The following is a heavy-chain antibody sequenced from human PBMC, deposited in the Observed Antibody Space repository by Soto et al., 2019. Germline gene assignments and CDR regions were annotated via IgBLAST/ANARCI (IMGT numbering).Heavy chain of an antibody. CDR2: IYYSGST. D-gene: IGHD2-2*01. CDR1: GGSISSGDYY. Sequence: NPSETLSLTCTVSGGSISSGDYYWSWIRQPPGKGLEWIGYIYYSGSTYYNPSLKSRVTISVDTSKNQFSLKLSSVTAADTAVYYCARSTGDIVVVPAALYYFDYWGQGTLVTVSS. J-gene: IGHJ4*02. V-gene: IGHV4-30-4*01. CDR3: ARSTGDIVVVPAALYYFDY.